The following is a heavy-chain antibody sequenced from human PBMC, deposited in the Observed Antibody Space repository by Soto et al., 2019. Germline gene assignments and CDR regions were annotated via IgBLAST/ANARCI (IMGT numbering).Heavy chain of an antibody. CDR1: GGTFSSYA. J-gene: IGHJ6*02. V-gene: IGHV1-69*06. D-gene: IGHD6-13*01. Sequence: QVQLVQSGAEAKKPGSSVKVSCKTSGGTFSSYAISWVRQAPGQGLEWMGGIVPLFRTTNYAQKFQGRVTITADTSTYKVYMELSGLRSGYTAVYYCARGGYSSTWSNLLDRSGLDVWGQGTTVTVSS. CDR3: ARGGYSSTWSNLLDRSGLDV. CDR2: IVPLFRTT.